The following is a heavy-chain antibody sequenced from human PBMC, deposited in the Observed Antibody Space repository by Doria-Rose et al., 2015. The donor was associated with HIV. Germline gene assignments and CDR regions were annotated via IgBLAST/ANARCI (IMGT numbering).Heavy chain of an antibody. V-gene: IGHV2-26*01. D-gene: IGHD6-13*01. CDR3: ARIKSSRWYHKYYFDF. CDR2: IFSDDES. CDR1: GVSLSSPGMG. J-gene: IGHJ4*02. Sequence: QVQLVQSGPVLVKPTETLTLTCTVSGVSLSSPGMGVNWIRQPPGKALEWLANIFSDDESSYKASLKSRLTISSGTSKSQVVRTMTDMDPVDTATYYCARIKSSRWYHKYYFDFWGQGTLVIVSA.